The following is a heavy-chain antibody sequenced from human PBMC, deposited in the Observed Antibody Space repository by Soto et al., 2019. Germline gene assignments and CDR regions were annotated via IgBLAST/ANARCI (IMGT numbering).Heavy chain of an antibody. J-gene: IGHJ4*02. D-gene: IGHD2-2*01. V-gene: IGHV3-13*01. CDR1: GFTFSSYD. Sequence: LRLSCAASGFTFSSYDMHWVRQATGKGLEWVSAIGTAGDTYYPGSVKGRFTISRENAKNSLYLQMNSLRAEDTAVYYCARVSGYCSSTSCYYYFDYWGQGTLVTVSS. CDR2: IGTAGDT. CDR3: ARVSGYCSSTSCYYYFDY.